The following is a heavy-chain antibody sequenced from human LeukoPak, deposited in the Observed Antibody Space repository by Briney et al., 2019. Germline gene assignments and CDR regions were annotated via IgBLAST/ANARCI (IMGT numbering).Heavy chain of an antibody. CDR1: GGTFSSYA. CDR2: IIPIFGTA. J-gene: IGHJ4*02. D-gene: IGHD3-10*01. V-gene: IGHV1-69*05. CDR3: ARDQGGGAYFDY. Sequence: GASVKVSCKASGGTFSSYAISWVRQAPGQGLEWMGGIIPIFGTANYAQKFQGRVTITTDESTSTAYMELSSLRSEDTAVYYCARDQGGGAYFDYWGQGTLVTVS.